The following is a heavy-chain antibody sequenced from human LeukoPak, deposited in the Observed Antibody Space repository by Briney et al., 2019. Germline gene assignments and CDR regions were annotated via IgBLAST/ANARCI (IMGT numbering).Heavy chain of an antibody. J-gene: IGHJ4*02. V-gene: IGHV3-30*02. CDR2: IRYDGSNK. D-gene: IGHD3-10*01. CDR3: AKDLGYYYGSGLWS. Sequence: GGSLRLSCAAPGFTFSSYGMHWVRQAPGKGLEWVAFIRYDGSNKYYADSVKGRFTISRDNSKNTLYLQMNSLRAEDTAVYYCAKDLGYYYGSGLWSWGQGTLVTVSS. CDR1: GFTFSSYG.